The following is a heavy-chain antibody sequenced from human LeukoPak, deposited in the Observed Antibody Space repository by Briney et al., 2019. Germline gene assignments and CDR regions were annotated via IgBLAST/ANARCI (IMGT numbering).Heavy chain of an antibody. J-gene: IGHJ4*02. V-gene: IGHV3-23*01. D-gene: IGHD3-22*01. Sequence: GGSLRLSCAASGFTVSSNYMSWVRQAPGKGLEWVSGISDSGGSTYYADSVKGRFTISRDNSKNTLYVQMNSLRVEDTAVYYCAKEKDDGSGYSFDYWGQGTLVTVSS. CDR3: AKEKDDGSGYSFDY. CDR2: ISDSGGST. CDR1: GFTVSSNY.